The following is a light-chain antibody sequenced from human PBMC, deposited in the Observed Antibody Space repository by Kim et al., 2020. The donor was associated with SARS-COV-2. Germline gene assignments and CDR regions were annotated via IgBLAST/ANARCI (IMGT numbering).Light chain of an antibody. V-gene: IGLV3-19*01. CDR1: SLRSYY. Sequence: SSELPQDPAVSVALGQTVRITCQGDSLRSYYASWYQQKPGQAPVLVIYGKNNRPSGIPDRFSGSSSGNTASLTITGAQAEDEADYDCNSRDSSGNHWVFGGGTQRTVL. CDR3: NSRDSSGNHWV. J-gene: IGLJ3*02. CDR2: GKN.